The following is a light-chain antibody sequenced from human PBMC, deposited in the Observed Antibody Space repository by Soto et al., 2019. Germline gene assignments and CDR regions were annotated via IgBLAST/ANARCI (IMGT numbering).Light chain of an antibody. V-gene: IGKV1-5*01. J-gene: IGKJ2*01. CDR1: QSISTR. CDR2: DVS. Sequence: DIQMTQSPSTLSASVGDRVTITCRASQSISTRLAWYQQKPGKAPNLLIYDVSSLESGVPSRFSGGGSGTEFTLTISSLQHDDFATYYCQQYNSYPRSFGQGTKLEIK. CDR3: QQYNSYPRS.